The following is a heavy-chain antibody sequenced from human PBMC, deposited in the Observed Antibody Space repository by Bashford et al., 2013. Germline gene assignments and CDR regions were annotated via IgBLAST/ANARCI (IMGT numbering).Heavy chain of an antibody. J-gene: IGHJ6*02. V-gene: IGHV4-61*02. CDR3: ARAPEPYKLGATGV. Sequence: SETLSLTCTVSGGSISSGSYYWIWIRQPAGNGLEWIGRIYASGSTNYNPSLRSRVTISVDTSTNQFSLKLSSVTAADTAVYYCARAPEPYKLGATGVWGQGTTVTVSS. CDR2: IYASGST. D-gene: IGHD1-26*01. CDR1: GGSISSGSYY.